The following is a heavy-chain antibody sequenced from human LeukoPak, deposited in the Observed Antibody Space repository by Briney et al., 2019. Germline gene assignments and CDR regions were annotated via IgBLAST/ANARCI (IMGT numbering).Heavy chain of an antibody. D-gene: IGHD5-12*01. CDR3: ARDSGYASFDY. Sequence: PSETLSLTCTVSGGSISSGGYYWSWIRQHPGKGLEWIGDIYYSGSTYYNPSLKSRVPISVDTSKNQFSLKLSSVTAADTAVYYCARDSGYASFDYWGQGTLVTVSS. CDR2: IYYSGST. J-gene: IGHJ4*02. V-gene: IGHV4-31*03. CDR1: GGSISSGGYY.